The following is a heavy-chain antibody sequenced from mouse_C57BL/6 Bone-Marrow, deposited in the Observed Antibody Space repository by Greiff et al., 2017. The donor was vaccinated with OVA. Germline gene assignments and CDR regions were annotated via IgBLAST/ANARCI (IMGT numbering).Heavy chain of an antibody. J-gene: IGHJ2*01. V-gene: IGHV5-9-1*02. CDR1: GFTFSSYA. CDR2: ISSGGDYI. Sequence: EVQVVESGEGLVKPGGSLKLSCAASGFTFSSYAMSWVRQTPEKRLEWVAYISSGGDYIYYADTVKGRFTISRDNARNTLYLQMSSLKSEDTAMYYCTRDDTTVVAPFDYWGQGTTLTVSS. D-gene: IGHD1-1*01. CDR3: TRDDTTVVAPFDY.